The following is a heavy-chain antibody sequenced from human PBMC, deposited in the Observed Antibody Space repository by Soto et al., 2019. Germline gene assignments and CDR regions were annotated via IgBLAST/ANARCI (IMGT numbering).Heavy chain of an antibody. CDR2: ISYDGSNK. CDR1: GFTFSSYG. J-gene: IGHJ6*04. D-gene: IGHD6-13*01. V-gene: IGHV3-30*18. CDR3: AKDLADYSNYDRLGYSSSWLVPV. Sequence: GGSLRLSCAASGFTFSSYGMHWVRRAPGKGLEWVAVISYDGSNKYYADSVKGRFTISRDNSKNTLYLQMNSLRAEDTAVYYCAKDLADYSNYDRLGYSSSWLVPVWGKGTTVTVSS.